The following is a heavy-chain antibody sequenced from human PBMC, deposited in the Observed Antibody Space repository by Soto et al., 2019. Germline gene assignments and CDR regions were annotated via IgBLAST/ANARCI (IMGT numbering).Heavy chain of an antibody. Sequence: PSXTLSLTCTVSGGSMSSGGYYWSWIRQHPGKVLEWIGYIYYSGSTYYNPSLKSRVTISVDTSKNQFSLKLSSVTAADTAVYYCARVYSYGYRGLYYFDYWGQGTLVTVSS. D-gene: IGHD5-18*01. J-gene: IGHJ4*02. CDR2: IYYSGST. CDR3: ARVYSYGYRGLYYFDY. V-gene: IGHV4-31*03. CDR1: GGSMSSGGYY.